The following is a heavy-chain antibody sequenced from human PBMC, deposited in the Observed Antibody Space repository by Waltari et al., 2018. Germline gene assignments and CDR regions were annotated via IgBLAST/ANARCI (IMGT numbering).Heavy chain of an antibody. Sequence: EVQLLESGGGLVQPGGSLRLSCAASGFTFSSYALSWVRQAPGKGLEWVSAISGSGGSTYYADSVKGRFTISRDNSKNTLYLQMNSLRAEDTAVYYCAKDLGRGRLPFDYWGQGTLVTVSS. D-gene: IGHD3-16*01. CDR2: ISGSGGST. J-gene: IGHJ4*02. V-gene: IGHV3-23*01. CDR3: AKDLGRGRLPFDY. CDR1: GFTFSSYA.